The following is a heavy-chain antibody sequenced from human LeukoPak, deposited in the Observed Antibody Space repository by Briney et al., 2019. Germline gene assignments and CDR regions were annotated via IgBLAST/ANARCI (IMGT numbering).Heavy chain of an antibody. Sequence: GGSLRLSCAASGFTFSNYGMHWDRQAPGKGLEWVAFIRYDGRNKYHADSVKGRCTISRDSSKDTLYLQMNSLRPEDTAVYYCARYGNWNDDDTYNWFDPWGQGTLVTVSS. D-gene: IGHD1-1*01. CDR1: GFTFSNYG. J-gene: IGHJ5*02. CDR3: ARYGNWNDDDTYNWFDP. CDR2: IRYDGRNK. V-gene: IGHV3-30*02.